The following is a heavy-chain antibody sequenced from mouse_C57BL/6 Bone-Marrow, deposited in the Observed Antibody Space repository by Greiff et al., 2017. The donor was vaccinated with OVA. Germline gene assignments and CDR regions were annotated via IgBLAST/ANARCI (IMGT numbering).Heavy chain of an antibody. CDR2: IDPSDSYT. Sequence: VQLQQSGAELVMPGASVKLSCKASGYTFTSYWMHWVKQRPGQGLEWIGEIDPSDSYTNYNQKFTGKSTLTVDKSSSTAYMQLSSLTSEDSAVYYCATLGDWYFDVWGTGTTVTVSS. V-gene: IGHV1-69*01. J-gene: IGHJ1*03. CDR1: GYTFTSYW. D-gene: IGHD4-1*01. CDR3: ATLGDWYFDV.